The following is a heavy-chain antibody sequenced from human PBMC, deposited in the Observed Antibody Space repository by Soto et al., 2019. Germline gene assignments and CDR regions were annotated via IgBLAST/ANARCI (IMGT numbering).Heavy chain of an antibody. J-gene: IGHJ4*02. Sequence: PGGSLRLSCEASGFSLSSHWMHWVRQAPGKGLMWVSRINSDGSDTSYADSVKGRFTISRDNAKNTLYLQLNSLRVEDTAVYYCAREGGPYCSSSSCLRPFNYWGQGSLVTVSS. V-gene: IGHV3-74*01. CDR1: GFSLSSHW. CDR2: INSDGSDT. CDR3: AREGGPYCSSSSCLRPFNY. D-gene: IGHD2-2*01.